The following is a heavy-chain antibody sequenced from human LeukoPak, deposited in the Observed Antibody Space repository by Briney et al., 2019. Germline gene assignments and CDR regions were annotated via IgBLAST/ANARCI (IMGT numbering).Heavy chain of an antibody. J-gene: IGHJ4*02. Sequence: GGSLRLSCAASGFTFSSYAMHWVRQAPGKGLEWVAVISYDGSNKYYADSVKGRFTISRDNSTTTLYLQMNSLRAEDTAVYYCARGGYYDSSGYYAGYWGQGTLVTVSS. CDR2: ISYDGSNK. CDR1: GFTFSSYA. D-gene: IGHD3-22*01. CDR3: ARGGYYDSSGYYAGY. V-gene: IGHV3-30*04.